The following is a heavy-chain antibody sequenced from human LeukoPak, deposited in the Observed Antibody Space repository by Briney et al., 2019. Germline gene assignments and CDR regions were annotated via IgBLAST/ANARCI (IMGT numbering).Heavy chain of an antibody. CDR1: GGSISSGDYY. V-gene: IGHV4-30-4*01. CDR3: ARDSYYYDSSGTDY. Sequence: SQTVSLTCTVSGGSISSGDYYWSWIRQPPGKGLEWIGYIYYSGSTYYNPSLKSRVTISVDTSKNQFSLKLSSVTAADTAVYYCARDSYYYDSSGTDYWGQGTLVTVSS. CDR2: IYYSGST. D-gene: IGHD3-22*01. J-gene: IGHJ4*02.